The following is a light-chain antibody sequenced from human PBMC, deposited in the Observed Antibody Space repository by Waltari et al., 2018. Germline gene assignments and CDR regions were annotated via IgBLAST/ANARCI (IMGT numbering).Light chain of an antibody. CDR1: KLGDKY. V-gene: IGLV3-1*01. Sequence: SYELSQPPSVSVSPGQTASITCSGDKLGDKYASWYQQKPGQSPMLVIYQDTKRPSGIPERFSGSNSGNTATLTISGTQTMDEADYYCQAWDSSKGVFGTGTKVTVL. J-gene: IGLJ1*01. CDR2: QDT. CDR3: QAWDSSKGV.